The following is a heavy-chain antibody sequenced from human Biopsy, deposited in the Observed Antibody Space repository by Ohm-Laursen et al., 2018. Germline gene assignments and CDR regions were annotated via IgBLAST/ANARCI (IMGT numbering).Heavy chain of an antibody. J-gene: IGHJ6*02. CDR1: GLSLSARGMC. Sequence: TQALTLTCSFSGLSLSARGMCVSWIRQAPGKALEWLARVDWGDYKDYSASLQTKLSISKDTSNDQVVLTVNNVDPADTATYYCARTPILIVSAGLVYRHRRHLQGMDVWGQGIAVTVS. V-gene: IGHV2-70*11. D-gene: IGHD6-13*01. CDR2: VDWGDYK. CDR3: ARTPILIVSAGLVYRHRRHLQGMDV.